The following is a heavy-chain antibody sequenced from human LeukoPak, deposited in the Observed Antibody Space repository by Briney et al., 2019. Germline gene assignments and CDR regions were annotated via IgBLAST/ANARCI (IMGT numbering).Heavy chain of an antibody. D-gene: IGHD3-3*01. V-gene: IGHV3-21*04. Sequence: GGSLRLSCAASGFTFSSYSMNWVRQAPGKGLEWVSSISRSSNYIYYADSVKGRFTISRDNAKNSLYLQMNSLRAEDTAVYYCARARAGDFWSGYGNYYYYGMDVWGQGTTATVSS. CDR3: ARARAGDFWSGYGNYYYYGMDV. CDR2: ISRSSNYI. CDR1: GFTFSSYS. J-gene: IGHJ6*02.